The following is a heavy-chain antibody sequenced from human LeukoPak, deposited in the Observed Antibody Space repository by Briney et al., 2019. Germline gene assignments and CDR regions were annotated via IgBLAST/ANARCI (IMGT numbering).Heavy chain of an antibody. J-gene: IGHJ4*02. D-gene: IGHD4-17*01. CDR3: ASLAMTTDY. CDR2: IKQEGSEK. Sequence: GSLRLSCAASGFTFSSYWMSWVRQAPGKGLEWVANIKQEGSEKYYVDSVKGRFTISRDNAKNSLYLQVNSLRAEDTAVYCCASLAMTTDYWGQGTLVTVSS. CDR1: GFTFSSYW. V-gene: IGHV3-7*05.